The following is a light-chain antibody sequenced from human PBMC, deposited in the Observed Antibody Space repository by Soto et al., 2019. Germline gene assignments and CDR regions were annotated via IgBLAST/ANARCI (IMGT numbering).Light chain of an antibody. CDR1: QSGSSNY. Sequence: DIVLTQSPATLSLSPGERATLSCRASQSGSSNYLALYQQKPGQAPRLRMYGASSRATGIPARFSGSGSGTDFPLTISRVEPADFGVYYCQQYGSSPYTFVQGTKLEIK. V-gene: IGKV3-20*01. J-gene: IGKJ2*01. CDR3: QQYGSSPYT. CDR2: GAS.